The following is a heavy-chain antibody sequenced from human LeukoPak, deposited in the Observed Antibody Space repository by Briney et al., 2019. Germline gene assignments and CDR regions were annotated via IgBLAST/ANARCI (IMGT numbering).Heavy chain of an antibody. J-gene: IGHJ4*02. Sequence: PGRSLRLSCAASGFTFSSYGMHSVRQAPGKGLEWVAVISYDGSNKYYADSVKGRFTISRDNSKNTLYLQMNSLRAEDTAVYYCAKDTVRGSHLFDYWGQGTLVTVSS. CDR3: AKDTVRGSHLFDY. CDR2: ISYDGSNK. V-gene: IGHV3-30*18. CDR1: GFTFSSYG. D-gene: IGHD3-10*01.